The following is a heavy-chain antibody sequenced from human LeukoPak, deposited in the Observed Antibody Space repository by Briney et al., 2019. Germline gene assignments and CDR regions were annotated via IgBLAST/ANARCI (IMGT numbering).Heavy chain of an antibody. CDR2: IIPIFGTA. V-gene: IGHV1-69*01. CDR3: ASRLERYCSGGSCYPEDY. Sequence: GSSVKVSCKASGGTFSSYVISWVRQAPGQGLEWMGVIIPIFGTANYAQKFQGRVTITADESTSTAYMELSSLRSEDTAVYYCASRLERYCSGGSCYPEDYWGQGTLVTVSS. J-gene: IGHJ4*02. D-gene: IGHD2-15*01. CDR1: GGTFSSYV.